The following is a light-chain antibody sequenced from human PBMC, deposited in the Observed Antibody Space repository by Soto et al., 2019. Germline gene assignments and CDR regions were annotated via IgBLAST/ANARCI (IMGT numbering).Light chain of an antibody. CDR3: QQSYSIPYT. CDR2: AAS. Sequence: DIPMTQSPSSLSASVGDRVTITCRASQSTSSYLNWYQQKPGKAPKVLISAASSLQSGVPSRFSGSGSGTEFALTISSLQPEDCATYYCQQSYSIPYTFGQGTKLEIK. CDR1: QSTSSY. J-gene: IGKJ2*01. V-gene: IGKV1-39*01.